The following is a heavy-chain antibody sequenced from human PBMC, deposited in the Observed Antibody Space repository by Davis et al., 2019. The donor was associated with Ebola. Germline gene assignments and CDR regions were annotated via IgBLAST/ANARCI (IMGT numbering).Heavy chain of an antibody. J-gene: IGHJ5*01. D-gene: IGHD3-9*01. Sequence: GESLKTSCAASGFTFSSYAMTWVRHAPGKGPEWVSAISGSGGSTYYADSVKGRFTISRDNAKNSLYLRLNSLRAEDTALYHCARVNAVTGYSRFDSWGQGTLVTVSS. CDR1: GFTFSSYA. V-gene: IGHV3-23*01. CDR3: ARVNAVTGYSRFDS. CDR2: ISGSGGST.